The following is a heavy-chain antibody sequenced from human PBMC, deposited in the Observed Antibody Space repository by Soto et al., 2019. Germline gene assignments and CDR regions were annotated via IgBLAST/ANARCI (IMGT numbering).Heavy chain of an antibody. CDR1: GYIFTSYG. J-gene: IGHJ4*02. CDR2: ISDYTSNT. CDR3: ARTFYDNSGYYYDY. D-gene: IGHD3-22*01. Sequence: GASVKVSCKASGYIFTSYGVSWVRQAPGQGLEWMGWISDYTSNTNYAQKLQGRVTMTTDTSTSTAYMELRSLRSDDTAVYYCARTFYDNSGYYYDYWGQGTLVTVSS. V-gene: IGHV1-18*01.